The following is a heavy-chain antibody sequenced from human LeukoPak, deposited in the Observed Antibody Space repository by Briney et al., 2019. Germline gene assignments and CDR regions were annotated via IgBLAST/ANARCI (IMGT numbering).Heavy chain of an antibody. D-gene: IGHD2-15*01. CDR3: ARDLAAPFDY. J-gene: IGHJ4*02. V-gene: IGHV1-2*02. Sequence: ASVTVSCKASGYTFTGCYMHWVRQAPGQGLEWMGWINPNSGGTNYAQKFQGRVTMTRDTSISAAYMELSRLRSDDTAVYYCARDLAAPFDYWGQGTLVTVSS. CDR1: GYTFTGCY. CDR2: INPNSGGT.